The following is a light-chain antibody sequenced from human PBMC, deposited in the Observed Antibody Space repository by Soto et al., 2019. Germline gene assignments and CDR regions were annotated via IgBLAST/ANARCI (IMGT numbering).Light chain of an antibody. Sequence: EIVMTQSPATLSVSPWERATLSCRASQSVNSKLARYQQKPGQAPRLLIYDASNRATGIPARFSGSGSGTDFTLTISSLEPEDFAVYYCQQRSNWPITFGQGTRLEIK. J-gene: IGKJ5*01. V-gene: IGKV3-11*01. CDR1: QSVNSK. CDR3: QQRSNWPIT. CDR2: DAS.